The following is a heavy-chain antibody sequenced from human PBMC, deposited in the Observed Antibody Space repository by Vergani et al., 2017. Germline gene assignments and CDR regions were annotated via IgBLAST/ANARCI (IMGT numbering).Heavy chain of an antibody. D-gene: IGHD6-25*01. CDR2: IFYSGTT. CDR1: GGSISSGDHC. CDR3: ARVDTQVPATSHFYYMDV. J-gene: IGHJ6*03. Sequence: QVQLQESGPGVVTPSQTLSLTCAVSGGSISSGDHCWTWIRQRPGKGLEWIGYIFYSGTTYDNPSLRSRLTISVDTSQNQFSLKLRSVTASDTAVYYCARVDTQVPATSHFYYMDVWGKGTTVVVSS. V-gene: IGHV4-31*11.